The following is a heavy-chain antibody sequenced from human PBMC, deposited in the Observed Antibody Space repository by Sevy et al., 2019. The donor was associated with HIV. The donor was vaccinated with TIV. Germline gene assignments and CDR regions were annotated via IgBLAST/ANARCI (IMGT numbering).Heavy chain of an antibody. Sequence: GGSLRLSCAASGLTFNSYDMNWVRRAPGKGLEWISYISGSGNTIYYADSVKGRFTISSDNAKNSLSLQMNSLRAEDTAVYYCSRDLRLSGIYRSDYWGQGTLVTVSS. CDR3: SRDLRLSGIYRSDY. D-gene: IGHD1-26*01. CDR2: ISGSGNTI. CDR1: GLTFNSYD. V-gene: IGHV3-48*03. J-gene: IGHJ4*02.